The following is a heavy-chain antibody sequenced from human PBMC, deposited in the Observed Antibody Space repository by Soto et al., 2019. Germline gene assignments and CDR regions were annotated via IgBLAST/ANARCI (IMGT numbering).Heavy chain of an antibody. D-gene: IGHD3-10*01. J-gene: IGHJ6*02. V-gene: IGHV3-30-3*01. Sequence: LRLSCAASGFTFSSYAMHWVRQAPGKGLEWVAVISYDGSNKYYADSVKGRFTISRDNSKNTLYLQMNSLRAEDTAVYYCARGDRWFGGPVLYYYYGMDVWGQGTTVTVSS. CDR1: GFTFSSYA. CDR2: ISYDGSNK. CDR3: ARGDRWFGGPVLYYYYGMDV.